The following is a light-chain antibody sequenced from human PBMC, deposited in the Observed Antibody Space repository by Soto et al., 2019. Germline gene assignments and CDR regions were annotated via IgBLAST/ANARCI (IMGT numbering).Light chain of an antibody. V-gene: IGKV3-20*01. J-gene: IGKJ1*01. CDR2: GAS. CDR3: QQYGSSWT. Sequence: EIVLTQSPGTLSLSPGERATLFCRASQSVSSSYLAWYQQKPGQAPRLLIYGASSRATGIPDRFSGSGSGTDFTLTISGLEPEDFAVYYCQQYGSSWTFGQGTKVDIK. CDR1: QSVSSSY.